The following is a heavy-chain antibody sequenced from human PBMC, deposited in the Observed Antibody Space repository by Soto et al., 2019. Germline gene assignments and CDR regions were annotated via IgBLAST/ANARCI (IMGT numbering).Heavy chain of an antibody. CDR2: IWYDGSNK. Sequence: QVQLVESGGGVVQPGRSLRLSCAASGFTFSSYGMHWVRQAPGKGLEWVAVIWYDGSNKYYADSVKGRFTISRDNSKNTLYLQMNSLRAEDTAVYYCARAPLPYSSSWYLSSWGQGTLVTVSS. CDR3: ARAPLPYSSSWYLSS. J-gene: IGHJ5*02. D-gene: IGHD6-13*01. CDR1: GFTFSSYG. V-gene: IGHV3-33*01.